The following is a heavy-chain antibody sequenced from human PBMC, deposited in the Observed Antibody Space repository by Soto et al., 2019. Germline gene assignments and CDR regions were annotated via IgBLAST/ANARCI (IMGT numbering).Heavy chain of an antibody. CDR2: IYWDGDK. CDR3: AHRATMTIFVLIIDNGIWFDP. CDR1: GFSLSTSGAA. Sequence: QINLIESGPTLVKPTQTLTLTCTFSGFSLSTSGAAVGWVRQPPGRALEWLALIYWDGDKRYNASLGNRLTITKDTSMNQVVLTFTNVDPADTATYYCAHRATMTIFVLIIDNGIWFDPWGQGTRVIVSS. V-gene: IGHV2-5*02. D-gene: IGHD3-3*01. J-gene: IGHJ5*02.